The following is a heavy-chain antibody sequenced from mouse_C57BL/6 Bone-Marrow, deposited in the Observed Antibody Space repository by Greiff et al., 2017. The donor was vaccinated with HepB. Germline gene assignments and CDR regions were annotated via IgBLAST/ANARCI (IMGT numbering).Heavy chain of an antibody. CDR1: GYTFTSYW. D-gene: IGHD3-2*02. V-gene: IGHV1-74*01. J-gene: IGHJ3*01. CDR2: IHPSDSDT. Sequence: QVQLQQPGAELVKPGASVKVSCKASGYTFTSYWMHWVKQRPGQGLEWIGRIHPSDSDTNYNQKFKGKATLTVDKSSSTAYMQLSSLTSEDSAVYYCVIETAQAPWFAYWGQGTLVTVSA. CDR3: VIETAQAPWFAY.